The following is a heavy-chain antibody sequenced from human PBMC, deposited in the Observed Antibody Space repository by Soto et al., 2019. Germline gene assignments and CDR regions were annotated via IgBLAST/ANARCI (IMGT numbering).Heavy chain of an antibody. CDR2: ISSSSSYI. J-gene: IGHJ4*02. V-gene: IGHV3-21*01. CDR3: ARASYYYDSSGYPYFDY. Sequence: GGSLRLSCAASGFTFSSYSMNWVRQAPGKGLEWVSSISSSSSYIYYADSVKGRFTISRDNAKNSLYLQMNSLRAEDTAVYYCARASYYYDSSGYPYFDYWGQGTLVTVSS. D-gene: IGHD3-22*01. CDR1: GFTFSSYS.